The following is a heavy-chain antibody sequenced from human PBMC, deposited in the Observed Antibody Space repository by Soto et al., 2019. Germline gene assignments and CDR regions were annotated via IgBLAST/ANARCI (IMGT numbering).Heavy chain of an antibody. V-gene: IGHV5-10-1*03. J-gene: IGHJ4*02. Sequence: EVQLVQSGAEVKKPGESLRISCKGSGYSFTSYWISWVRQMPGTGLEWMGRIDPSDSYTNYSPSFQGHVTISADKSISTAYLQWSSLKASDTAMYYCARVGMVRGVIWDFDYWGQGTLVTVSS. CDR2: IDPSDSYT. D-gene: IGHD3-10*01. CDR3: ARVGMVRGVIWDFDY. CDR1: GYSFTSYW.